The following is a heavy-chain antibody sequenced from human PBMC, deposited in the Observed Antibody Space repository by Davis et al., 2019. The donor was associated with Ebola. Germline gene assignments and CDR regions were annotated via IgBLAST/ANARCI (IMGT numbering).Heavy chain of an antibody. D-gene: IGHD2/OR15-2a*01. V-gene: IGHV2-26*01. CDR3: AREAIGHWYFDV. J-gene: IGHJ2*01. CDR1: GFSLSDDRTG. CDR2: MFTNADK. Sequence: SGPKLVKPTETLTLTCTVSGFSLSDDRTGVSWIRQSPGKALEWLAHMFTNADKSYSTSLRSRLTISRDTSKSQVFLTMTNMDPEDTATYYCAREAIGHWYFDVWGRGTVVTVSS.